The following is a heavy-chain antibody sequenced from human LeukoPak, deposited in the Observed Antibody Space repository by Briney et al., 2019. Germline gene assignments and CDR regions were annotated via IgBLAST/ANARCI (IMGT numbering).Heavy chain of an antibody. J-gene: IGHJ6*03. CDR1: GFTFGDYA. CDR2: IRSKAYGGTT. V-gene: IGHV3-49*03. CDR3: TRDVLKYYYYYYMDV. D-gene: IGHD2-8*01. Sequence: GGSLRLSCTASGFTFGDYAMSWFRQAPGKGLEWVGFIRSKAYGGTTEYAASVKGRFTISRDDSKSIAYLQMNGLKTEDTAVYYCTRDVLKYYYYYYMDVWGKGTTVTVSS.